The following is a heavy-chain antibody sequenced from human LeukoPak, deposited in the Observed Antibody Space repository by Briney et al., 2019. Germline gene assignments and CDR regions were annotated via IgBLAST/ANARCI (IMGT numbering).Heavy chain of an antibody. CDR2: INHSGST. D-gene: IGHD6-6*01. Sequence: PSETLSLTCAVYGGSFSGYYWSWIRQPPGKGLEWIGEINHSGSTNYNPSLKSRVTISVDTSKSQFSLKLSSVTAADTAVYYCARGEYSSSSGALNWFDPWGQGTLVTVSS. CDR1: GGSFSGYY. V-gene: IGHV4-34*01. J-gene: IGHJ5*02. CDR3: ARGEYSSSSGALNWFDP.